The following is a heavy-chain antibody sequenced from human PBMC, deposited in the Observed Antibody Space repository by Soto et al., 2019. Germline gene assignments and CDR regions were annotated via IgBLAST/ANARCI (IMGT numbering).Heavy chain of an antibody. CDR2: INSDGSST. D-gene: IGHD5-18*01. Sequence: GGSLRLSCAASGFTFSSYWMHWVRQAPGKGLVWVSRINSDGSSTSYADSVKGRFTISRDNAKNTLYLQMNSLRAEDTAVYYCARDQAMTSGYYYYMDVWGKGTTVTVSS. J-gene: IGHJ6*03. CDR1: GFTFSSYW. CDR3: ARDQAMTSGYYYYMDV. V-gene: IGHV3-74*01.